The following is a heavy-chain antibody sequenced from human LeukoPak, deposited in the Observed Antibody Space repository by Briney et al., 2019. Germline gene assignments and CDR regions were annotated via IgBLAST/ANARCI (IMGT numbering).Heavy chain of an antibody. D-gene: IGHD6-19*01. CDR3: AKEVAVAGDYYYYYGMDV. Sequence: GGSLRLSCAASGFTFSSYAMSWVRQAPGKGLEWVSAISGSGGSTYYADSVKGRFTISRDNSKNTLYLQMNSLRAEDTAVYYCAKEVAVAGDYYYYYGMDVWGQGTTVTVSS. CDR2: ISGSGGST. J-gene: IGHJ6*02. V-gene: IGHV3-23*01. CDR1: GFTFSSYA.